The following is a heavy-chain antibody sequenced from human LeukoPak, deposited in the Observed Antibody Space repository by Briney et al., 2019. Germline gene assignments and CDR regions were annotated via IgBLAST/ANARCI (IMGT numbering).Heavy chain of an antibody. Sequence: ASVKVSCQASGYTFTSYDINWVRQATGQGLEWIGWMNPDSGNTGYAQKFQGRITLTRDTSISTAYMELSSLTSEDTAVYYCARDVPRTGDFYYWGQGTPVTVSS. CDR3: ARDVPRTGDFYY. D-gene: IGHD7-27*01. CDR2: MNPDSGNT. J-gene: IGHJ4*02. CDR1: GYTFTSYD. V-gene: IGHV1-8*01.